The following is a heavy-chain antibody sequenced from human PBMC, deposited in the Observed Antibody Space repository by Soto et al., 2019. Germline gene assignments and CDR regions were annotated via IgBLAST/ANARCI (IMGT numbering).Heavy chain of an antibody. CDR3: AREGGATIMVGYYYYGMDV. Sequence: GGSLRLSCAASGFTFSSYSMNWVRQAPGKGLDWVSSISSSSSYIYYADSVKGRFTISRDNAKNSLYLQMNSLRAEDTAVYYCAREGGATIMVGYYYYGMDVWGQGTTVTVSS. J-gene: IGHJ6*02. CDR1: GFTFSSYS. V-gene: IGHV3-21*01. D-gene: IGHD5-12*01. CDR2: ISSSSSYI.